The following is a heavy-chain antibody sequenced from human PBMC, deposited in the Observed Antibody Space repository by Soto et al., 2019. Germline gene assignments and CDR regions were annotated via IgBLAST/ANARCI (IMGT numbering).Heavy chain of an antibody. CDR3: ARGRYCSSARCYAGWFDP. CDR1: GASISSGGYY. V-gene: IGHV4-31*03. D-gene: IGHD2-2*01. CDR2: IFYSGST. J-gene: IGHJ5*02. Sequence: QVQLQESGPGLVKPSQTLSLTCTVSGASISSGGYYWSWIRQHPGKGLEWIGYIFYSGSTYYNPSLKRRLTISIDTSKNQFSLKLSSVTAADTAVYYCARGRYCSSARCYAGWFDPWGQGALVIVSS.